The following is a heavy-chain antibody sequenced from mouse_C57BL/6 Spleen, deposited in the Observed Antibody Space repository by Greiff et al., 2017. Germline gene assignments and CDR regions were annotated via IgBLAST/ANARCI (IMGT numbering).Heavy chain of an antibody. CDR1: GFTFSSYA. CDR2: ISDGGSYT. V-gene: IGHV5-4*01. Sequence: EVKLMESGGGLVKPGGSLKLSCAASGFTFSSYAMSWVRQTPEKRLEWVATISDGGSYTYYPDNVKGRFTISRDNAKNNLYLQMSHLKSEDTAMYYCARDGDGYYGAMDYWGQGTSVTVSS. D-gene: IGHD2-3*01. J-gene: IGHJ4*01. CDR3: ARDGDGYYGAMDY.